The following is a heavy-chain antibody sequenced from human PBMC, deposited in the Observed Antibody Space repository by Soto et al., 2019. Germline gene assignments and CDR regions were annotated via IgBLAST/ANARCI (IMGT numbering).Heavy chain of an antibody. CDR2: IYYSGST. CDR1: GGSISSSSFH. Sequence: PSETLSLTCTVSGGSISSSSFHWGWIRQPPGKGLEWIGSIYYSGSTYYSPSLKSRVTISVDTSKNQFSLKLSSVTAADTAVYYCARVLGVTTFDYWGQGTLVTVSS. V-gene: IGHV4-39*01. D-gene: IGHD2-21*02. J-gene: IGHJ4*02. CDR3: ARVLGVTTFDY.